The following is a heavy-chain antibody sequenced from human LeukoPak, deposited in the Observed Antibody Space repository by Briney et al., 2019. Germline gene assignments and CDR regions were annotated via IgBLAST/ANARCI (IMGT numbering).Heavy chain of an antibody. CDR1: GFTFSSYG. V-gene: IGHV3-30*02. D-gene: IGHD5-24*01. Sequence: GGSLRLSXAASGFTFSSYGMHWVGQAPGKGLEWVAFIRYDGSNKYYADSVKGRFTISRDNSKNTLYLQMNSLRAEDTAVYYCAKDFGWLQFRAAAFDIWGQGTMVTVSS. J-gene: IGHJ3*02. CDR2: IRYDGSNK. CDR3: AKDFGWLQFRAAAFDI.